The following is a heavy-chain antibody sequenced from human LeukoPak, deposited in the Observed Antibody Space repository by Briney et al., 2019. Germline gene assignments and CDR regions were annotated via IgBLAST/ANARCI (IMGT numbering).Heavy chain of an antibody. V-gene: IGHV3-23*01. CDR1: GFPFSDYA. D-gene: IGHD5/OR15-5a*01. Sequence: PGGSLRLSCEASGFPFSDYAMTWVRQAPGKGLEWVSSIKGSGGGPSYADSVKGRFTMTRDNSKSPLYPQMNSLRAGDRAVYFGGRDPNGVYVGAFEFWGQGTLVTVSS. J-gene: IGHJ3*01. CDR3: GRDPNGVYVGAFEF. CDR2: IKGSGGGP.